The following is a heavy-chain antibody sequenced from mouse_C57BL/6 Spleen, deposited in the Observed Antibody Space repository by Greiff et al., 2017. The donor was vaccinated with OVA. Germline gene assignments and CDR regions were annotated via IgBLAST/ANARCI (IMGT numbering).Heavy chain of an antibody. V-gene: IGHV1-19*01. CDR1: GYTFTDYY. CDR2: INPYNGGT. Sequence: EVQLQQSGPVLVKPGASVKMSCKASGYTFTDYYMNWVKQSHGKSLEWIGVINPYNGGTSYNQKFKGKATLTVDKSSSTAYMELNSLTSEDSAVYYCARPHYSNYDYAMDYWGQGTSVTVSS. J-gene: IGHJ4*01. D-gene: IGHD2-5*01. CDR3: ARPHYSNYDYAMDY.